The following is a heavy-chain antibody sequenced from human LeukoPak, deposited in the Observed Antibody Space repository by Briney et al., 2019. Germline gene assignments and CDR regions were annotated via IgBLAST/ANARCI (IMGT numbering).Heavy chain of an antibody. J-gene: IGHJ1*01. CDR2: INPNSGGT. D-gene: IGHD3-22*01. Sequence: ASVKVSCKASGYTFTGYYMHWVRQAPGQGLEWMGWINPNSGGTNYAQKFQGRVTMTRDTSISTAYMELSRLRSDDTAVYYCARGLEDYYDSSGYDVYFQHWGQGTLVTVSS. CDR1: GYTFTGYY. CDR3: ARGLEDYYDSSGYDVYFQH. V-gene: IGHV1-2*02.